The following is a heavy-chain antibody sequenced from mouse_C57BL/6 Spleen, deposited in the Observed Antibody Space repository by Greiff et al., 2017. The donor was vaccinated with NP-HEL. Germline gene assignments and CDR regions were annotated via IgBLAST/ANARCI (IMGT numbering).Heavy chain of an antibody. CDR3: ARNHPTVGAMDY. D-gene: IGHD1-1*01. Sequence: QVQLQQPGAELVKPGASVKLSCKASGYTFTSYWMHWVKQRPGQGLEWIGMIHPNSGSTNYNEKFKSKATLTVDKSSSTAYMQLSSLTSEDSAVYYCARNHPTVGAMDYWGQGTSVTVSS. CDR2: IHPNSGST. J-gene: IGHJ4*01. CDR1: GYTFTSYW. V-gene: IGHV1-64*01.